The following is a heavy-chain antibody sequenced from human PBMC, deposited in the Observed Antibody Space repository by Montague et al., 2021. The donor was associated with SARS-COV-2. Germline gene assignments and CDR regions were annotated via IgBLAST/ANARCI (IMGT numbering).Heavy chain of an antibody. J-gene: IGHJ1*01. CDR3: TRSLVLFWLRESRPFQH. D-gene: IGHD3-10*01. V-gene: IGHV3-30*04. CDR2: MSYDGSIK. Sequence: SLRLSCAASGFSFNNYALHWVRQAPGKGLEWVAIMSYDGSIKYYTDSVKGRFTISRDNSKNTLYLHMNGLRTEDTAVYYCTRSLVLFWLRESRPFQHWGQGTLVTVSS. CDR1: GFSFNNYA.